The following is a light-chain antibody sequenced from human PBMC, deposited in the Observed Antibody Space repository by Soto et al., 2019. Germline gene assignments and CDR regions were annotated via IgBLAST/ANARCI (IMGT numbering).Light chain of an antibody. V-gene: IGKV3-15*01. CDR1: ETVATN. CDR3: KQYFAWPPMT. CDR2: GAS. J-gene: IGKJ1*01. Sequence: VMTQSPATLSVSPGERATLSCWASETVATNLAWYQQKPGQAPRLLISGASTRAAGISDRFHGSGSGTEFPLTISSLCSEASAIYYCKQYFAWPPMTFGQGTQVQI.